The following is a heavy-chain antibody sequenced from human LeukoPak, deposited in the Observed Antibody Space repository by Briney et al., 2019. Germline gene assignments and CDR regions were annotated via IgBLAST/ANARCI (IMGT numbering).Heavy chain of an antibody. J-gene: IGHJ4*02. V-gene: IGHV3-7*01. CDR2: IKQDGSEK. D-gene: IGHD6-13*01. Sequence: GESLRLSCAASGFTFSSYWMSWVRQAPGKGLEWVANIKQDGSEKYYVDSVKGRFTISRDNAKNSLYLQMNSLRAEDTAVYYCARGGSSWPFDYWGQGTLVTVSS. CDR1: GFTFSSYW. CDR3: ARGGSSWPFDY.